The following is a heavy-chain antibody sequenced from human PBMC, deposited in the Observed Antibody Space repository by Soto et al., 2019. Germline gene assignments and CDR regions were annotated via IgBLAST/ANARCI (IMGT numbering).Heavy chain of an antibody. CDR1: GFTFSSYS. Sequence: GGSLRLSGAASGFTFSSYSMNWVRQAPGKGLEWVSSISSSSSYIYYADSVKGRFTISRDNAKNSLYLQMNSLRAEDTAVYYCAREVEVPAAILYYYYYGMDVWGQGTTVTVSS. V-gene: IGHV3-21*01. J-gene: IGHJ6*02. CDR3: AREVEVPAAILYYYYYGMDV. CDR2: ISSSSSYI. D-gene: IGHD2-2*01.